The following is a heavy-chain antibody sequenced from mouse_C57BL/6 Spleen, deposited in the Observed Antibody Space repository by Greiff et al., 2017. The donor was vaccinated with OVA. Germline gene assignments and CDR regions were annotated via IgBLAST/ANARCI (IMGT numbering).Heavy chain of an antibody. Sequence: QVQLKESGPGLVAPSQSLSITCTVSGFSLTSYGVHWVRQPPGKGLEWLVVIWSDGSTTYNSALKSRLSISKDNSKSQVFLKMNSLQTDDTAMYYCARQGVITTVVATEDYAMDYWGQGTSVTVSS. V-gene: IGHV2-6-1*01. CDR2: IWSDGST. CDR1: GFSLTSYG. CDR3: ARQGVITTVVATEDYAMDY. J-gene: IGHJ4*01. D-gene: IGHD1-1*01.